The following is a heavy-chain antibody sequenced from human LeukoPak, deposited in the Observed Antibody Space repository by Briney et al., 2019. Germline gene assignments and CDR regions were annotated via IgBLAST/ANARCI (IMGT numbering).Heavy chain of an antibody. Sequence: GGSLRLSCAASGFTFSSYSMNWVRQAPGKGLEWVAYISSSGSTIYYADPVKGRFTISRDNARNSLYLQMNSLRDEDTAVYYCARDETGVGAGGIDYWGQGTLVTVSS. CDR3: ARDETGVGAGGIDY. J-gene: IGHJ4*02. V-gene: IGHV3-48*02. D-gene: IGHD2-8*02. CDR2: ISSSGSTI. CDR1: GFTFSSYS.